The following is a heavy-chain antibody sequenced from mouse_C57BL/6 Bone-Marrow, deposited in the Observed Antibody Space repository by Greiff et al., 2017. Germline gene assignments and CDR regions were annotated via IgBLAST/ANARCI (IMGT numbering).Heavy chain of an antibody. CDR3: ARRGGSTVVAHFDV. V-gene: IGHV1-69*01. J-gene: IGHJ1*03. CDR1: GYTFTSHW. Sequence: QVQLQQPGAELVMPGASVKLSCKASGYTFTSHWMHWVKQRPGQGLEWIGEIDPSDSYTNYNQKFKGKSTLTVDKSSSTAYMQLSSLTSEDSAVYYCARRGGSTVVAHFDVWGTGTTVTVSS. D-gene: IGHD1-1*01. CDR2: IDPSDSYT.